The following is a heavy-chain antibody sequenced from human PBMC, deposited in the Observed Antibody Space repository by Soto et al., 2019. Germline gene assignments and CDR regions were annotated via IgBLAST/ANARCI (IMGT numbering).Heavy chain of an antibody. D-gene: IGHD2-8*01. J-gene: IGHJ4*02. V-gene: IGHV2-70*12. CDR1: GFSLNSLGMC. CDR3: VPGVVDSRMLMFFDT. Sequence: SGPTLVNPTQTLTLTCTFSGFSLNSLGMCVSWVRQRPGKALEWLALINWEDDKYYSPSLMTRLTISKDTSKNHVVLTITNLDPADTATYYCVPGVVDSRMLMFFDTWGQGTVVTVSS. CDR2: INWEDDK.